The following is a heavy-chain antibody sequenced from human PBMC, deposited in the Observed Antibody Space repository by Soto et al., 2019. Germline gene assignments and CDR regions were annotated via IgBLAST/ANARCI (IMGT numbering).Heavy chain of an antibody. V-gene: IGHV3-7*03. CDR3: AREACSSTSCYTPTDC. Sequence: PGGSLRLSCAASGFTFSSYWMSWVRQAPGKGLEWVANIKQDGSEKYYVDSVKGRFTISRDNAKNSLYLQMNSLRAEDTAVYYCAREACSSTSCYTPTDCWGQGTLVTVSS. J-gene: IGHJ4*02. CDR2: IKQDGSEK. CDR1: GFTFSSYW. D-gene: IGHD2-2*02.